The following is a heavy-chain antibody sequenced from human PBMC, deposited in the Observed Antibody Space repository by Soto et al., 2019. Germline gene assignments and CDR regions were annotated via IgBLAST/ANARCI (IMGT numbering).Heavy chain of an antibody. J-gene: IGHJ4*02. CDR3: ARVFLTCYDSSGYYFEY. CDR2: IYYSGST. CDR1: GGSISSGGYY. Sequence: SETLSLTCTVSGGSISSGGYYWSWIRQHPGKGLEWLGYIYYSGSTYYNPSLKSRGTISVDTSKNQFSLKLSSVTAAYTAVYYCARVFLTCYDSSGYYFEYWGQGARGTVSS. D-gene: IGHD3-22*01. V-gene: IGHV4-31*03.